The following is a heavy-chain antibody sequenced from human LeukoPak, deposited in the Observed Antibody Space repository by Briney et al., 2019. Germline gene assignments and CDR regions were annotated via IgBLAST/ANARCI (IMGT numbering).Heavy chain of an antibody. D-gene: IGHD6-19*01. CDR1: GFTFSSNA. CDR3: ARILDSAWGELGY. Sequence: PGGSLRLSCAASGFTFSSNAMHWVRQAPGKGLEWVAIISYDGSNKYYADSVKGRFTISRDKSKNTLYLQMNSLRAEDTAVYYCARILDSAWGELGYWGQGTLVAVSS. J-gene: IGHJ4*02. CDR2: ISYDGSNK. V-gene: IGHV3-30*04.